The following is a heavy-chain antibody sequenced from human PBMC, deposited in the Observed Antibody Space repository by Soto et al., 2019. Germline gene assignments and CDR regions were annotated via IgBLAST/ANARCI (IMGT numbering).Heavy chain of an antibody. CDR2: ISDDGNNK. Sequence: PGGSLRLSCVASGFTFSNYAMHWVRQAPGKGLEWVSVISDDGNNKYYADSVKGRFTISRDKSKNTRYLQMNSLRAEDTAVYYCARGLVVVISRDWFDPWGQGTLVTVSS. CDR1: GFTFSNYA. J-gene: IGHJ5*02. V-gene: IGHV3-30-3*01. D-gene: IGHD3-22*01. CDR3: ARGLVVVISRDWFDP.